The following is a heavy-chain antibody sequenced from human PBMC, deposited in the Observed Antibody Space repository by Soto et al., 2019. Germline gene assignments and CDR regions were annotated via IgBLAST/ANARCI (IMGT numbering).Heavy chain of an antibody. CDR1: GYSFTNHW. D-gene: IGHD3-16*01. Sequence: GESLKISCKVSGYSFTNHWIGWVRQMPGKGLEWMGIIYPGDSDTRYSPSFRGRVTISADKSIGTAYLQWSSLKASDTAMYYCARRGSGGLDYWGQGTLVTVSS. CDR3: ARRGSGGLDY. CDR2: IYPGDSDT. J-gene: IGHJ4*02. V-gene: IGHV5-51*01.